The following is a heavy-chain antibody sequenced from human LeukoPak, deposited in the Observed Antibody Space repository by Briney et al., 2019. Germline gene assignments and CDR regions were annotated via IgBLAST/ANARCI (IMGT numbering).Heavy chain of an antibody. CDR3: ARAAPIAVAGRRFDY. J-gene: IGHJ4*02. CDR2: INQDGSEE. V-gene: IGHV3-7*03. CDR1: GFTFSDYY. Sequence: GGSLRLSCVASGFTFSDYYMTWVRQPPGKGLEWVANINQDGSEEYYVDSVKDRFTISRDNAKNSVFLQMNSLRAEDTAVYYCARAAPIAVAGRRFDYWGQGTLVTVSS. D-gene: IGHD6-19*01.